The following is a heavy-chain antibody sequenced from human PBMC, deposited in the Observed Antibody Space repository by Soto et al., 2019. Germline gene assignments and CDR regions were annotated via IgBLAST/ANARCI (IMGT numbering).Heavy chain of an antibody. CDR3: ARGRYCLTGRCFPNWFDS. CDR1: GDSISNLDYF. Sequence: SETLSLTCSVSGDSISNLDYFWAWIRQPPGQALEYIGYIYKSATTYYNPSFESRVAISVDTSKSQFSLNVTSVTAADTAVYFCARGRYCLTGRCFPNWFDSWGQGALVTVPS. V-gene: IGHV4-30-4*01. D-gene: IGHD7-27*01. J-gene: IGHJ5*01. CDR2: IYKSATT.